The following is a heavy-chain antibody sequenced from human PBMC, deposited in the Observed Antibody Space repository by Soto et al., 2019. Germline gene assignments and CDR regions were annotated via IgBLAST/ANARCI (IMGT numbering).Heavy chain of an antibody. D-gene: IGHD2-2*01. CDR3: ARGDCSSTSCYNPFDY. V-gene: IGHV3-21*01. CDR1: GFTFGSYS. Sequence: EVQLVESGGGLVKPGGSLRLSCAASGFTFGSYSMNWVRQAPGKGLEWVSSISSSSSYIYYADSVKGRFTISRDNAKNSLYLQMNSLRAEDTAVYYCARGDCSSTSCYNPFDYWGQGTLVTVSS. J-gene: IGHJ4*02. CDR2: ISSSSSYI.